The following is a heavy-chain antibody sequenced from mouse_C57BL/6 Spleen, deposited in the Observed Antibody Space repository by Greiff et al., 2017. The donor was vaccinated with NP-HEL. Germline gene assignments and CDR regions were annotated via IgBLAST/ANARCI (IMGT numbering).Heavy chain of an antibody. CDR1: GFTFTDYY. CDR3: ARVTTVVDYAMDY. D-gene: IGHD1-1*01. V-gene: IGHV7-3*01. Sequence: EVQLVESGGGLVQPGGSLSLSCAASGFTFTDYYMSWVRQPPGKALEWLGFIRNKANGYTTEYSASVKGRFTISRDNSQSILYLQMNALRAEDSDTYYSARVTTVVDYAMDYWGQGTSVTVSS. CDR2: IRNKANGYTT. J-gene: IGHJ4*01.